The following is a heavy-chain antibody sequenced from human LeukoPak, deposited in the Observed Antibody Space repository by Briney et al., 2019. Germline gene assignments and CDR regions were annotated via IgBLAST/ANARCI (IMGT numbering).Heavy chain of an antibody. CDR2: IYYGGST. CDR1: GGSISSSSYY. J-gene: IGHJ4*02. V-gene: IGHV4-39*07. Sequence: PSETLSLTCTVSGGSISSSSYYWGWIRQPPGKGLEWIGSIYYGGSTDYNPSLKSRVIISVDTSKNQFSLKLSSVTAADTAVYYCATTYYDILTGVYSDYWGQGTLVTVSS. CDR3: ATTYYDILTGVYSDY. D-gene: IGHD3-9*01.